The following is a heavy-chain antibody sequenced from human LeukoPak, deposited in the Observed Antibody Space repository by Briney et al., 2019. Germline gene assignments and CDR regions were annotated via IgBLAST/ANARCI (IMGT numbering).Heavy chain of an antibody. V-gene: IGHV3-64D*06. J-gene: IGHJ4*02. CDR1: GFTFSSYA. Sequence: GGSLRLSCSASGFTFSSYATHWVRQAPGKGLEYVSAISSNGGSTYYADSVKGRFTISRDNSKNTLYLQMSSLRAEDTAVYYCVKSVDTAMPWFFDYWGQGTLVTVSS. CDR3: VKSVDTAMPWFFDY. D-gene: IGHD5-18*01. CDR2: ISSNGGST.